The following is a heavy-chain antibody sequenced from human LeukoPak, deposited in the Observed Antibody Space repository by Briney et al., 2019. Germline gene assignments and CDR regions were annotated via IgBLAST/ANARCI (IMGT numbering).Heavy chain of an antibody. Sequence: PPGTLSLTCDVSGGSISTTNWWTWVRQPPGGGLEWIGEVHLNGRTHCSPSLESRVTMSVDMSENHVSLQLTSVTAADSAVYYCAREGGFYRPLDYSGPGTLVIVSA. CDR1: GGSISTTNW. J-gene: IGHJ4*02. CDR2: VHLNGRT. V-gene: IGHV4-4*03. CDR3: AREGGFYRPLDY. D-gene: IGHD6-25*01.